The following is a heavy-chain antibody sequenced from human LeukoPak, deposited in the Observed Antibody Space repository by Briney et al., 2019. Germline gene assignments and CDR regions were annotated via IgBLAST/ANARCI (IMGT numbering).Heavy chain of an antibody. V-gene: IGHV4-34*01. CDR1: GGSLSGYY. J-gene: IGHJ4*02. CDR3: ARATFDSRGYYYEGEY. Sequence: PSDTLSLTCAVYGGSLSGYYWNWIRQSPGKGLEWIGEINHSGSTNYNPSLKSRVTISVDTSKNQFSLKLSSVTAADTAVYYCARATFDSRGYYYEGEYWGQGTLVTVSS. CDR2: INHSGST. D-gene: IGHD3-22*01.